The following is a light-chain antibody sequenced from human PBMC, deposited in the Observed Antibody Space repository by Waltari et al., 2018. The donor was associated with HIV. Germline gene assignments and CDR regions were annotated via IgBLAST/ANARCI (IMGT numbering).Light chain of an antibody. Sequence: ASVGDTVTITCRASQSIRIWLAWYQQKPGKTPNLLMYRTSTLQSGVPSRFSGSGSGTDFTLTISSLQPNDSAIYYCQHYIAGSRAFGQGTKVEIK. CDR3: QHYIAGSRA. J-gene: IGKJ1*01. CDR2: RTS. V-gene: IGKV1-5*03. CDR1: QSIRIW.